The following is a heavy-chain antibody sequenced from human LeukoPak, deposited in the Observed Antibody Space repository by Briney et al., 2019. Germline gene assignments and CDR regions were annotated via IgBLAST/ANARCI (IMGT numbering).Heavy chain of an antibody. CDR3: ARGRPAMVRGAIRLYYFDY. D-gene: IGHD3-10*01. CDR2: IYYSGST. J-gene: IGHJ4*02. CDR1: GGSISSSSYY. Sequence: SETLSLTCTVSGGSISSSSYYWGWIRQPPGKGLEWIGSIYYSGSTYYNPSLKSRVTISVDTSKNQFSLKLSSVTAADTAVYYCARGRPAMVRGAIRLYYFDYWGQGTLVTVSS. V-gene: IGHV4-39*07.